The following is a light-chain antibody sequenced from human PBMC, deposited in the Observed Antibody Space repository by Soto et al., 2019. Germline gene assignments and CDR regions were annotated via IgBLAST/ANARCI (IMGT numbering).Light chain of an antibody. V-gene: IGLV2-14*01. CDR2: DVS. CDR3: ISYTRSSTYV. CDR1: SSDVGGYNY. J-gene: IGLJ1*01. Sequence: QSALTQPASVSGSPGQSITISCTGTSSDVGGYNYVSWYQQHPGSAPKLMIYDVSNRPSGISNRFSGSKSGNTASLTISGLQAEDEADYFCISYTRSSTYVFGTGTKVTVL.